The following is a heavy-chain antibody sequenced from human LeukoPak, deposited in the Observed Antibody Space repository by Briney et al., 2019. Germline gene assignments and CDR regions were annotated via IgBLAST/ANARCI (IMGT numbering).Heavy chain of an antibody. J-gene: IGHJ4*02. Sequence: GSLRLSCAASGFIFSSYAMSWVRQAPGKGLEWVSTISGSGGSTYYADSVKGRFTISRDNSKNTVYLQMNSLRAEDTAVYYCAKDLLGSTTRDYWGQGTLVTVSS. D-gene: IGHD1-26*01. CDR1: GFIFSSYA. CDR2: ISGSGGST. V-gene: IGHV3-23*01. CDR3: AKDLLGSTTRDY.